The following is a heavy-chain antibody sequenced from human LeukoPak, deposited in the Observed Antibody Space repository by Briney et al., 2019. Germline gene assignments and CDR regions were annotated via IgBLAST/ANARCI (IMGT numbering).Heavy chain of an antibody. Sequence: SGPALVKPPQTLTLTCTFSGFSLSPSGMCVSWIRQPPGKALEWLALIDWDDDKYYSTSLKTRLTISKDTSKNQVFLTMTNMDPVDTATYYCARSFGVAGFDIWGQGTMVTVSS. J-gene: IGHJ3*02. V-gene: IGHV2-70*01. D-gene: IGHD3-3*01. CDR1: GFSLSPSGMC. CDR2: IDWDDDK. CDR3: ARSFGVAGFDI.